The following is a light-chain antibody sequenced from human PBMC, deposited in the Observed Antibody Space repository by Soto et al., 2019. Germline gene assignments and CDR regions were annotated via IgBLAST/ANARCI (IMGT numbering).Light chain of an antibody. Sequence: ETVMTQSPATLPVSPGERATLSCRASQSVRSNLAWYQQKPGQAPRLLIYGASTRATGVPARFSGSGSGTEFTLTINSLQPEDFATYYCQQYDSFSVTFGQGTKVEIK. CDR3: QQYDSFSVT. V-gene: IGKV3-15*01. CDR2: GAS. J-gene: IGKJ1*01. CDR1: QSVRSN.